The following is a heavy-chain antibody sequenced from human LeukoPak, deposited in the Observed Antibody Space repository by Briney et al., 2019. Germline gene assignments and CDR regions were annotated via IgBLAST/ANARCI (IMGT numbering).Heavy chain of an antibody. CDR3: AQARSSSGYGPLGLY. V-gene: IGHV3-53*01. J-gene: IGHJ4*02. D-gene: IGHD5-12*01. CDR2: IYSDGST. CDR1: GFTFSSYW. Sequence: GGSLRLSCAASGFTFSSYWMSWVRQAPGKGLEFVSVIYSDGSTYYADSVKGRFTISRDNSKNTLYFQMTSLGAEDTAVYYCAQARSSSGYGPLGLYWGQGTLVTVSS.